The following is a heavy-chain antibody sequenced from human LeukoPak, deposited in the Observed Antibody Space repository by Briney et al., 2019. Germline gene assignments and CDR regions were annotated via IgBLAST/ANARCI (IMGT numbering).Heavy chain of an antibody. D-gene: IGHD3-22*01. J-gene: IGHJ4*02. CDR3: ARDLGEITMIVVVIKFELDY. CDR2: INPNSGGT. V-gene: IGHV1-2*02. CDR1: GYTFTGYY. Sequence: GASVKVSCKASGYTFTGYYIHWVRQAPGQGLEWMGWINPNSGGTNYAQKFQGRVTMTRDTSISTAYMELSRLRSDDTAVYYCARDLGEITMIVVVIKFELDYWGQGTLVTVSS.